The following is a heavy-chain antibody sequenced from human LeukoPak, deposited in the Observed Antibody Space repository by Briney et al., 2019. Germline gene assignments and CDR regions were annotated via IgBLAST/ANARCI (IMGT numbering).Heavy chain of an antibody. CDR1: GVSISSGNW. V-gene: IGHV4-4*02. D-gene: IGHD2-2*02. CDR3: ARDKVVVVPAAIDYYYYYMDV. J-gene: IGHJ6*03. CDR2: IYHSGST. Sequence: PSETLSLTCSVSGVSISSGNWWSWVRQPPGKGLEWIGDIYHSGSTNYKPSLKSRVTISVDKSNNQFSLRLNSVTAADTAVYYCARDKVVVVPAAIDYYYYYMDVWGKGTTVTVSS.